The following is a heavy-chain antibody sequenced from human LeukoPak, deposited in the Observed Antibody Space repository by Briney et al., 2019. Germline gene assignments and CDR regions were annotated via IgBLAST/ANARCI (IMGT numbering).Heavy chain of an antibody. D-gene: IGHD3-16*01. CDR1: GGSISSYH. Sequence: PSETLSLTCTVSGGSISSYHWSWIRQPPGKGLEWIGYIYYSGSTNYNPSLKSRVTVSVDTSKNQFSLKLSSVTAADTAVYYCARVSYVSFWFDPWGQGTLVTVSS. V-gene: IGHV4-59*01. CDR3: ARVSYVSFWFDP. J-gene: IGHJ5*02. CDR2: IYYSGST.